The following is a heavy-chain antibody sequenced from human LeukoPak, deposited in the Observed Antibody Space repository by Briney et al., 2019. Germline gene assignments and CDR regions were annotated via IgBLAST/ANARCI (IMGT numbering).Heavy chain of an antibody. CDR2: ISSSSRSI. J-gene: IGHJ4*02. Sequence: PGGSLRLSCAVSGFIFSHYAMNWVRQAPGKGLEWISYISSSSRSIYYADSVKGRFTISRDNAKDSLHLQMNSLRDEDTAVYFCARDRGYSIFWGQGTLVTVSS. V-gene: IGHV3-48*02. D-gene: IGHD5-18*01. CDR3: ARDRGYSIF. CDR1: GFIFSHYA.